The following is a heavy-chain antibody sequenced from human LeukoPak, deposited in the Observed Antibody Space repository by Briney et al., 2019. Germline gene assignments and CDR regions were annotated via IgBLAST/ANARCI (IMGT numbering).Heavy chain of an antibody. CDR3: ARVTYYYDSSGYNSYYYYYYMDV. D-gene: IGHD3-22*01. Sequence: PSETLSLTCAVYGGSFSGYYWSWIRQPPGKGLEWIGEINHSGSTNYNPSLKSRVTISVDTSKNQFSLKLSSVTAADTAVYYCARVTYYYDSSGYNSYYYYYYMDVWGKGTTVTVSS. CDR1: GGSFSGYY. J-gene: IGHJ6*03. CDR2: INHSGST. V-gene: IGHV4-34*01.